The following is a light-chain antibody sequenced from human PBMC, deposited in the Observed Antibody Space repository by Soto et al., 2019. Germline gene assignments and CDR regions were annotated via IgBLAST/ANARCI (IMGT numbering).Light chain of an antibody. V-gene: IGKV1-39*01. Sequence: DIRMTQSPSTLSGSVGDRVTITCRASQTISSWLDWYQQKPGKAPKLLIYVASTLQSGVPPRFSGSGSGTDFTLTISSLQPEDFATYYCQQTYSTAWTFGQGTKVEVK. CDR1: QTISSW. CDR2: VAS. J-gene: IGKJ1*01. CDR3: QQTYSTAWT.